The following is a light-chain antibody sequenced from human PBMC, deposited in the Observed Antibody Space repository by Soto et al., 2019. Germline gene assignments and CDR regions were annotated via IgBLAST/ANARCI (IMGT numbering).Light chain of an antibody. V-gene: IGKV1-33*01. CDR1: QDISSY. CDR3: QHYGNPPYT. J-gene: IGKJ2*01. CDR2: DAS. Sequence: DIQMTQSPSSLSASVGDRVTITCQASQDISSYLNWYQRKPGKAPKLLIYDASNLETGVPSRFSGSGSGTDFTFTIISLQPEDIATYYCQHYGNPPYTFGQGTKLEIK.